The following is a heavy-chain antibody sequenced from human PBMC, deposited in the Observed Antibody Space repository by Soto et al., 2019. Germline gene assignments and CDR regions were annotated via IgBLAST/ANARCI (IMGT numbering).Heavy chain of an antibody. CDR1: GGTFSSYA. Sequence: QVQLVQSGAEVKKPGSSVKVSCKASGGTFSSYAISWVRQAPGQGLEWMGGIIPIFGTANYAQKFQGRVTINADESTSTAHMELSSLRSEDTAVYYCAREVSYQADTTPDAFDIWGQGTMVTVSS. CDR2: IIPIFGTA. CDR3: AREVSYQADTTPDAFDI. J-gene: IGHJ3*02. V-gene: IGHV1-69*12. D-gene: IGHD1-26*01.